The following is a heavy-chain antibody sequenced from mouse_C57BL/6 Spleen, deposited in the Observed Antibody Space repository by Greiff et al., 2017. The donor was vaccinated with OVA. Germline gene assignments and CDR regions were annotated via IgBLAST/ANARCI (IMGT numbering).Heavy chain of an antibody. CDR3: ARITTVDEGFAY. CDR2: IHPNSGST. D-gene: IGHD1-1*01. CDR1: GYTFTSYW. J-gene: IGHJ3*01. Sequence: QVQLQQPGAELVKPGASVKLSCKASGYTFTSYWMHWVKQRPGQGLEWIGMIHPNSGSTNYNEKFKSKATLTVDKSSSTAYMQLSSLTSEDSAVYYCARITTVDEGFAYWGQGTLVTVSA. V-gene: IGHV1-64*01.